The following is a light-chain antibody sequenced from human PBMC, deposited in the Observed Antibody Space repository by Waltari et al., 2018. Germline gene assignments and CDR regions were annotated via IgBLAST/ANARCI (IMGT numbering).Light chain of an antibody. J-gene: IGLJ2*01. V-gene: IGLV2-11*01. Sequence: QSALTQPRSVSGSLGQSVTLSCTGTTSDVGDYNYVSWYRHHPGKPPQVIIYDVTQRASGVPHRFSGSKSGNTAFLKISGLQAEDEADYYCSSYADHYISVFGGGTRVTVL. CDR3: SSYADHYISV. CDR1: TSDVGDYNY. CDR2: DVT.